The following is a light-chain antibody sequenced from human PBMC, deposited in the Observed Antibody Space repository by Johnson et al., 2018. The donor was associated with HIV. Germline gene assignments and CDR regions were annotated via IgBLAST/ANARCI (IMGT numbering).Light chain of an antibody. V-gene: IGLV1-51*01. CDR2: DND. Sequence: QSVLTQPPSVSAAPGQKVTISCSGSRSNIGNNYVSWYQHLPGTAPKLLIYDNDKRPSGIPDRFSGSKSGTSATLGITGLQTGHEADYYCATWDSSLSAYVFGTGTKVTVL. CDR3: ATWDSSLSAYV. CDR1: RSNIGNNY. J-gene: IGLJ1*01.